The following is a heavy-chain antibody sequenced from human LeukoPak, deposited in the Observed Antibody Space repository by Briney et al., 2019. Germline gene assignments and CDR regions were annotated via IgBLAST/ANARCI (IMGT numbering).Heavy chain of an antibody. D-gene: IGHD3-16*01. CDR1: GFTFSSYS. CDR2: ISSSSSYI. J-gene: IGHJ4*02. Sequence: GGSLRLSCAASGFTFSSYSMNWVRQAPGKGLEWVSSISSSSSYIYYADSVKGRFTISRDNAKNSLYLEMNSLRAEDTAFYYCARDRSIGGSYYFDYWGQGTLVTVSS. CDR3: ARDRSIGGSYYFDY. V-gene: IGHV3-21*04.